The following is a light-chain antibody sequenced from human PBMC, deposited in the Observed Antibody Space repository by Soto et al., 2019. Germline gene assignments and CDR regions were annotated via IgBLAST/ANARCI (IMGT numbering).Light chain of an antibody. V-gene: IGKV3-15*01. Sequence: EIVMTQSPATLSESPGERVTLSCRASQSFSTNLAWYQQKPGQAPRLLIYGASTRAIGIPARFSGGGSGTEFTLTISSLQSEDFAIYYCHQYNNWPLTFGPGTKVDI. CDR3: HQYNNWPLT. CDR1: QSFSTN. J-gene: IGKJ3*01. CDR2: GAS.